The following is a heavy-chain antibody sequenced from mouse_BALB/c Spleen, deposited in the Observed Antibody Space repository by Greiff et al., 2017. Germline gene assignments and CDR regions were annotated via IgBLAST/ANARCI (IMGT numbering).Heavy chain of an antibody. CDR3: ARHENYGYHYFDY. V-gene: IGHV5-12-1*01. CDR2: ISSGGGST. Sequence: DVKLVESGGGLVKPGGSLKLSCAASGFAFSSYDMSWVRQTPEKRLEWVAYISSGGGSTYYPDTVKGRFTISRDNAKNTLYLQMSSLKSEDTAMYYCARHENYGYHYFDYWGQGTTLTVSS. D-gene: IGHD2-2*01. J-gene: IGHJ2*01. CDR1: GFAFSSYD.